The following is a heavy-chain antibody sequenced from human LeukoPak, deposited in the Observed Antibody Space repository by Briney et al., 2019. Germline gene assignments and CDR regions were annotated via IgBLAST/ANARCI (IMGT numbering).Heavy chain of an antibody. Sequence: GGSLRLSCAASGNYWMHWVRQAPGKGLVWVSRINSDGSSTSYADSVKGRFTISRDNAKSTLYLQMNSLTVEDTAVYYCLRVDDTNGHNWFDPWGQGTLVTVSS. J-gene: IGHJ5*02. CDR2: INSDGSST. CDR3: LRVDDTNGHNWFDP. V-gene: IGHV3-74*01. CDR1: GNYW. D-gene: IGHD2-8*01.